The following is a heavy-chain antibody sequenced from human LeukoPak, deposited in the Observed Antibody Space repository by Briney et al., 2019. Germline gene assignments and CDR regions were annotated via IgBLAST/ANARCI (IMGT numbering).Heavy chain of an antibody. Sequence: SETLSLTCTVSNGSISSYYWGWIRQTPGKGLEWIGSVYHSGTTYHNPSLKSRVTMSVDTSKNQFSLTLTSVTAADTALYYCTRELAGTTVEDWGQGTLVTVSS. D-gene: IGHD1-1*01. CDR2: VYHSGTT. CDR1: NGSISSYY. J-gene: IGHJ4*02. V-gene: IGHV4-38-2*02. CDR3: TRELAGTTVED.